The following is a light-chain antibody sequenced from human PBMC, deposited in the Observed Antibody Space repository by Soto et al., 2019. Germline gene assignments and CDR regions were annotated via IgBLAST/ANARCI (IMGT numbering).Light chain of an antibody. J-gene: IGKJ1*01. CDR3: QQYNSFIWT. V-gene: IGKV1-5*03. Sequence: DIQMTQSPSTLSASVGDRVTIICRASQSISSWLAWYQQKAGKAPKLLISKASNLDSGVQSRFSGSGSETEFNLTISSLQPEDFATYYCQQYNSFIWTFGQGTKVDIK. CDR1: QSISSW. CDR2: KAS.